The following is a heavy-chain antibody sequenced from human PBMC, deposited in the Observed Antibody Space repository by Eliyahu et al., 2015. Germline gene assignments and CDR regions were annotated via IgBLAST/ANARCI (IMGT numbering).Heavy chain of an antibody. D-gene: IGHD3-3*01. J-gene: IGHJ6*02. CDR3: AKEVYDFWSGYYASFYNGMDV. Sequence: QVQLVESGGGVVQPGGSLXVSCAASGFPFXXXGMXXVRQAPGKGPEXVAVISYDGSKNYYADSVKGRFTISRDNSKNTLSLQMNSLRADDTAVYYCAKEVYDFWSGYYASFYNGMDVWGQGTTVTVSS. CDR1: GFPFXXXG. CDR2: ISYDGSKN. V-gene: IGHV3-30*18.